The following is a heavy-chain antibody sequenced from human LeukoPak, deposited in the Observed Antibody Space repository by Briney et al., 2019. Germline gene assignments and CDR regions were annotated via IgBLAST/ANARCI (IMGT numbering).Heavy chain of an antibody. Sequence: ASVKVSCKSSGSTFTSYAISWEREAPGQGLEWMGWISTNNGNTNYAQTLQGRVTMTTDTSTSTAYMELRSLRSDDTAVYYCARVEEAATVCFDYWGQGTLVTVSS. CDR3: ARVEEAATVCFDY. J-gene: IGHJ4*02. V-gene: IGHV1-18*01. CDR2: ISTNNGNT. D-gene: IGHD2-15*01. CDR1: GSTFTSYA.